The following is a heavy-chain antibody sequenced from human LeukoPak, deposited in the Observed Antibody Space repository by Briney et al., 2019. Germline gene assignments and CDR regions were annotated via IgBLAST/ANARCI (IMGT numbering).Heavy chain of an antibody. Sequence: ASVKVSCKASGYTFTGYYMHWVRQAPGQGVEGMGWINPNSGGTNYAQKFQGRVTMTRDTSISTAYMELSRLRSDDTAVYYCARDTYGDYPLDYWGQGTLVTVSS. CDR3: ARDTYGDYPLDY. V-gene: IGHV1-2*02. CDR2: INPNSGGT. CDR1: GYTFTGYY. J-gene: IGHJ4*02. D-gene: IGHD4-17*01.